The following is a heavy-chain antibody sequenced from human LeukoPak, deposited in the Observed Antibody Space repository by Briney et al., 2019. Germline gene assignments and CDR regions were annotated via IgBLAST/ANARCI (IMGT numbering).Heavy chain of an antibody. CDR1: GFTFSTYE. J-gene: IGHJ4*02. V-gene: IGHV3-48*03. D-gene: IGHD6-13*01. CDR3: AQAAAGMSPTDY. CDR2: ISGRGGNT. Sequence: GGSLRLSCAASGFTFSTYEMNWVRQAPRNGLECVSYISGRGGNTYCADSVKGRFTISRDNAKNTLYLQMNSLRAEDTAVYYCAQAAAGMSPTDYWGQGTLVTVSS.